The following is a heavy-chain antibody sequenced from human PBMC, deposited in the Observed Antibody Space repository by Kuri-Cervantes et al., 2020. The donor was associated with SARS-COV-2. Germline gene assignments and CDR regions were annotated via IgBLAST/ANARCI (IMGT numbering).Heavy chain of an antibody. Sequence: GSLRLSCTVSGGSISSSSYYWGWIRQPPGNGLEGIRSIYHSGSTYSNTSLKSRVTISVATSKTPFSLKLSSVTAADTAVYYCAGLGLRGIKQWPVKGAIDYWGQGTLVTVSS. CDR3: AGLGLRGIKQWPVKGAIDY. CDR2: IYHSGST. CDR1: GGSISSSSYY. J-gene: IGHJ4*02. D-gene: IGHD6-19*01. V-gene: IGHV4-39*01.